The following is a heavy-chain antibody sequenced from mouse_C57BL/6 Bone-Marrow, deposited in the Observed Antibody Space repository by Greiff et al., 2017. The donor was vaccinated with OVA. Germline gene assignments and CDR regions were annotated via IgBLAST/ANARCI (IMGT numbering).Heavy chain of an antibody. Sequence: VQLQESGAELVRPGASVTLSCKASGYTFTDYEMHWVKQTPVHGLEWIGAIDPETGGTDYNQKFKGKAILTADNSSSTAYMELRSLTSEDSAVYYCTTSGDGAYWGQGTLVTVAA. CDR2: IDPETGGT. CDR1: GYTFTDYE. V-gene: IGHV1-15*01. CDR3: TTSGDGAY. D-gene: IGHD3-3*01. J-gene: IGHJ3*01.